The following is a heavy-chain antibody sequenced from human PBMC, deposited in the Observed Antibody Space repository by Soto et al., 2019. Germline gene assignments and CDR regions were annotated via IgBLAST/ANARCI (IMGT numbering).Heavy chain of an antibody. D-gene: IGHD4-17*01. CDR3: ARGIKYGDYSRWCDP. V-gene: IGHV1-8*01. CDR1: GYTFTSYD. CDR2: MNPNRGNT. Sequence: QVQLVQSGAEVKKPGASVKVSCKASGYTFTSYDINWVRQATGQGFEYLGRMNPNRGNTGYVKKFQGRVTMTRDTSMSTAYMELSSLRSEDTAVYYCARGIKYGDYSRWCDPWGPGTLVTVSS. J-gene: IGHJ5*02.